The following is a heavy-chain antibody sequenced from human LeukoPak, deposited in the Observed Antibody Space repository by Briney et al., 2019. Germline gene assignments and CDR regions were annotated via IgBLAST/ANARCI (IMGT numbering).Heavy chain of an antibody. D-gene: IGHD1-26*01. V-gene: IGHV1-69*05. CDR1: GGTFSSYA. Sequence: AVKVSCKASGGTFSSYAISWVRQAPGQGLEWMGGTIPIFGTANYAQKFQGRVTITTDESTSTAYMELSSLRSEDTAVYYCARVVGARTPDYYYYYYMDVWGKGTTVTVSS. CDR2: TIPIFGTA. CDR3: ARVVGARTPDYYYYYYMDV. J-gene: IGHJ6*03.